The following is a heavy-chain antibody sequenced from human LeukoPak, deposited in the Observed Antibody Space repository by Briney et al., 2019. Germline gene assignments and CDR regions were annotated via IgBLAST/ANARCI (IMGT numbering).Heavy chain of an antibody. J-gene: IGHJ4*02. CDR1: GFTLSDYS. CDR3: ASSLNTVMVSPYYLEY. Sequence: GGSLRLSCAASGFTLSDYSMTWVRQAPGQGLEWISFLTSGGVSAFYADSVRGRFTVSRDDARYSLSLYMNTLRADDTAVYYCASSLNTVMVSPYYLEYWGPGTLVTVSS. CDR2: LTSGGVSA. V-gene: IGHV3-11*04. D-gene: IGHD5-18*01.